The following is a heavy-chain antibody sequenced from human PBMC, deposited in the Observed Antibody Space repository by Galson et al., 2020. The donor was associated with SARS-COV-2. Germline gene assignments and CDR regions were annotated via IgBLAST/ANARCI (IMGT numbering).Heavy chain of an antibody. CDR3: VRGPYCSVTRCRVEDSFDV. J-gene: IGHJ3*01. CDR1: GFSFSNYD. Sequence: GESLKISCAASGFSFSNYDMHWVRQSSGRGLEWVATIGTSADTFYADSVKGRFTVSRENAKNSFYLHMNSLRSGDTAVYYCVRGPYCSVTRCRVEDSFDVWGQGTMVIVSS. CDR2: IGTSADT. V-gene: IGHV3-13*01. D-gene: IGHD2-2*01.